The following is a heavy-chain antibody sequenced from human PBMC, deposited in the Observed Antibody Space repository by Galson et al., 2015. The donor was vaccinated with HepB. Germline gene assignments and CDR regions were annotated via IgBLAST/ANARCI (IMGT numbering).Heavy chain of an antibody. CDR1: GFTFSSYS. D-gene: IGHD3-22*01. Sequence: SLRLSCAASGFTFSSYSMNWDRQAPGKGLEWVSYISSSSSTIYYADSVKGRFTISRDNAKNSLYLQMNSLRAEDTAVYYCARDYYDSSGYYPDAFDIWGQGTMVTVSS. CDR3: ARDYYDSSGYYPDAFDI. CDR2: ISSSSSTI. J-gene: IGHJ3*02. V-gene: IGHV3-48*01.